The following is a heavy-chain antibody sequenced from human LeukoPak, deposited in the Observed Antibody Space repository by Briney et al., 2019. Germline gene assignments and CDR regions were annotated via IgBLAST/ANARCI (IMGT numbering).Heavy chain of an antibody. V-gene: IGHV3-30*18. J-gene: IGHJ4*02. CDR1: GFTFSSYG. CDR3: AKVDSGSYDDY. CDR2: ISYDGSNK. D-gene: IGHD1-26*01. Sequence: GRSLRLSCAASGFTFSSYGMHWVRQAPGKGLEWVAVISYDGSNKYYADSVKGRFTISRDNSKNTLYLQMNSLRAEDTAVYYCAKVDSGSYDDYWGQGTLVTVSS.